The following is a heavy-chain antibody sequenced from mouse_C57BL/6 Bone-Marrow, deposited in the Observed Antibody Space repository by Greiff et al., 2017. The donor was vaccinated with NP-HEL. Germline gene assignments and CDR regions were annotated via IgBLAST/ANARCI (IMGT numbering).Heavy chain of an antibody. J-gene: IGHJ3*01. CDR2: INPSSGYT. D-gene: IGHD1-1*01. CDR3: ARGYYGSSFAY. CDR1: GYTFTSYT. Sequence: QVQLQQSGAELARPGASVKMSCKASGYTFTSYTMHWVKQRPGQGLEWIGYINPSSGYTKYNQKFKDKATLTADKSSSTAYMQLSSLTSEDSAGYYCARGYYGSSFAYWGQGNLVTVSA. V-gene: IGHV1-4*01.